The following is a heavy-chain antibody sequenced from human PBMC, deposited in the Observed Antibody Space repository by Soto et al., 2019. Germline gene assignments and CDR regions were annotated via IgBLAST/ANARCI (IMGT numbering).Heavy chain of an antibody. Sequence: SETLSLTCTVSGGSISSYYWSWIRQPPGKGLEWIGYIYYSGSTNYNPSLKSRVTISVDTSKNQFSLKLSSVTAADTAVYYCARMVVAAEGDDFDIWGQGTMVTVSS. J-gene: IGHJ3*02. CDR1: GGSISSYY. CDR3: ARMVVAAEGDDFDI. CDR2: IYYSGST. D-gene: IGHD2-15*01. V-gene: IGHV4-59*01.